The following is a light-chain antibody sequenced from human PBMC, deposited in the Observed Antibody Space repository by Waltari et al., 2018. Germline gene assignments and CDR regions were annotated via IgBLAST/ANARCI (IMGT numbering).Light chain of an antibody. CDR3: QQYNTWPPST. V-gene: IGKV3-15*01. J-gene: IGKJ2*02. CDR1: QYISDN. Sequence: MMQSPTALPLSRGERATLSCRASQYISDNLAWYQHKPGQPPRLLISGASTRAAGVPARFSGGGSGTEFSLTISSLESEDSAIYFCQQYNTWPPSTFGQGTKLEIK. CDR2: GAS.